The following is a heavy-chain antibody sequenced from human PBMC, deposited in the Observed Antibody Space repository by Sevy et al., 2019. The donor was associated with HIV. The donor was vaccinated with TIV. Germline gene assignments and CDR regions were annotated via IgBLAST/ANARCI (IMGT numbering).Heavy chain of an antibody. V-gene: IGHV3-23*01. CDR3: AKDQTNVVFPVLES. J-gene: IGHJ4*02. CDR2: ITGNGGST. CDR1: GFTVSSNYA. Sequence: GGSLRLSCAASGFTVSSNYAMTWVRQAPGKGLEWVSAITGNGGSTYYADSVKGRFTISRDNSLNTMYLQMNSLRAEDTAIYYCAKDQTNVVFPVLESWGQGTLVTVSS. D-gene: IGHD2-21*01.